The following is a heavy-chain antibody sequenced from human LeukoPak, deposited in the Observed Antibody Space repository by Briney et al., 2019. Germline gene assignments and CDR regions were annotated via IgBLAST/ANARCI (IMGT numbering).Heavy chain of an antibody. V-gene: IGHV1-2*02. J-gene: IGHJ3*01. CDR1: GYTFTNYY. CDR2: INPHSGGT. Sequence: ASVKVSCKASGYTFTNYYIHWVRQAPGQGLEWMGRINPHSGGTNYAQKLQGRVTMTRDTSIRTACMELSSLRSDDTAVYYCARDKDFVVVVPATDAFDLWGQGTMVTVSS. D-gene: IGHD2-15*01. CDR3: ARDKDFVVVVPATDAFDL.